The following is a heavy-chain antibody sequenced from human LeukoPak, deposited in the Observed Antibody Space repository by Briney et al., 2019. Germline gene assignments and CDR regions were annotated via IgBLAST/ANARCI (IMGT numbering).Heavy chain of an antibody. V-gene: IGHV3-30*18. CDR2: ISSDGNEK. CDR1: GFTFRNYG. Sequence: GGSLRLSCAASGFTFRNYGMHWVRQAPGKGLEWVAVISSDGNEKHYADSVKGRFTFSRDNSKNTLYLQMNSLRAEDTAVYYCAKDRRITMVRGVINYMDVWGKGTTVTISS. D-gene: IGHD3-10*01. CDR3: AKDRRITMVRGVINYMDV. J-gene: IGHJ6*03.